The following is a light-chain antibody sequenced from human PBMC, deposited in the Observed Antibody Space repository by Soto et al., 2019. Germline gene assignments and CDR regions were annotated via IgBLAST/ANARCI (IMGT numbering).Light chain of an antibody. Sequence: EIVLTQSPDTVSLSPGETATLSCRASQSVNSNYLAWYQQKPGQAPRLLIYGASSRATGIPDRFSGSGSGTDFSLTISRLEPEDFAVFYCQRYDNSITFGQGTRLEIE. V-gene: IGKV3-20*01. J-gene: IGKJ5*01. CDR3: QRYDNSIT. CDR1: QSVNSNY. CDR2: GAS.